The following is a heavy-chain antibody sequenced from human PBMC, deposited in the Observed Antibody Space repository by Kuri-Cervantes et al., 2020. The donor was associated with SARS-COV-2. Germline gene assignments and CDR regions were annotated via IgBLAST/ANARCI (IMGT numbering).Heavy chain of an antibody. V-gene: IGHV3-30-3*01. CDR3: ARDYFSSTSCYFYYYYGMDV. Sequence: GGSLRLSCAASGFTFSSYAMHWVRQAPGKGLEWVAVISYDGSNKYYADSVKGRFTISRDNSKNTLYLQMNSLRAEDTAVDYCARDYFSSTSCYFYYYYGMDVWGQGTTVTVSS. CDR2: ISYDGSNK. CDR1: GFTFSSYA. D-gene: IGHD2-2*01. J-gene: IGHJ6*02.